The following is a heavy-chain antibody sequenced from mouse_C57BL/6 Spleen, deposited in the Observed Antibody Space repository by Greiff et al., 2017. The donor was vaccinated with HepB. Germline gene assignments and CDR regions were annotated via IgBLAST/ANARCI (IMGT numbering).Heavy chain of an antibody. CDR2: ISDGGSYT. Sequence: DVQLVESGGGLVKPGGSLKLSCAASGFTFSSYAMSWVRQTPEKRLEWVATISDGGSYTYYPDNVKGRFTISRDNAKNNLYLQMSHLKSEDTAMYYCARDRPHWDYWGQGTTLTVSS. CDR1: GFTFSSYA. V-gene: IGHV5-4*01. J-gene: IGHJ2*01. CDR3: ARDRPHWDY.